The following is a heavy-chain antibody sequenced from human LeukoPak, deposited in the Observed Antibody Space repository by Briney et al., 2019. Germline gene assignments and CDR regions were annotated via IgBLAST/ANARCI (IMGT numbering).Heavy chain of an antibody. D-gene: IGHD1-1*01. Sequence: PSETLSLTCAVYGGSFSGYYWSWIRQPPGKGLEWIGEINHSGSTNYNPSLKSRVTISVDTSKNQFSLKLSSVTAADTAVYYCAGLVNWEQGPLISDYWGQGTLVTVSS. J-gene: IGHJ4*02. CDR1: GGSFSGYY. CDR2: INHSGST. V-gene: IGHV4-34*01. CDR3: AGLVNWEQGPLISDY.